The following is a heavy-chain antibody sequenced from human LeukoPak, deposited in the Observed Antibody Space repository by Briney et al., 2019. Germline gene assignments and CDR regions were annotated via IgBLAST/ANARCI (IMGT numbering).Heavy chain of an antibody. V-gene: IGHV1-46*01. Sequence: ASVKVSCKASGYTFINNWMHWVRQAPGQGLKWVGLINPTGTTTLYAQKFQGRVALTRDMSTSTDYMELRSLKSEDTAVYYCARDNSVGDIAWWFDPWGQGTLVTVSS. CDR3: ARDNSVGDIAWWFDP. J-gene: IGHJ5*02. CDR2: INPTGTTT. D-gene: IGHD3-10*01. CDR1: GYTFINNW.